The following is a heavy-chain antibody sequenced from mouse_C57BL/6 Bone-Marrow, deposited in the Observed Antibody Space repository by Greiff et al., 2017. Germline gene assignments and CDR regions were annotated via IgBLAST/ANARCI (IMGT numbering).Heavy chain of an antibody. V-gene: IGHV5-6*01. Sequence: EVKLVEPGGDLVKPGGSLKLSCAASGFTFSSYGMSWVRQTPDQRLEWVATISPGGSYTYSPHSVKGRFTISIDKAKNTLYLQLSSLKSEDTAMYYWARHEVITTVVANAMDYWGQGTSVTVSS. CDR1: GFTFSSYG. J-gene: IGHJ4*01. CDR3: ARHEVITTVVANAMDY. D-gene: IGHD1-1*01. CDR2: ISPGGSYT.